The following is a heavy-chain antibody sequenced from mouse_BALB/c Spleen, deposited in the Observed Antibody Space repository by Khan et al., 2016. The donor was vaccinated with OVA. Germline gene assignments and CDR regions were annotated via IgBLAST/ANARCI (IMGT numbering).Heavy chain of an antibody. V-gene: IGHV1-7*01. CDR3: ARDRIDY. CDR2: INPTSGYT. Sequence: QMQLEESGAELAKPGASVKMSCKASGYTFTSYWMHWIKQRPGQGLEWIGYINPTSGYTDYNQKFKDKATLTADKSSSTAYMQLNSLTSDDAAVYYSARDRIDYWGQGTSLSVS. J-gene: IGHJ2*03. CDR1: GYTFTSYW.